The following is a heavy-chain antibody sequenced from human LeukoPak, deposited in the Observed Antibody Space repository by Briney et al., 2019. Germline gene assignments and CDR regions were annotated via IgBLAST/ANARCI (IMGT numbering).Heavy chain of an antibody. V-gene: IGHV3-53*01. J-gene: IGHJ6*02. CDR2: IYSGGST. CDR3: ARDPGIAAAGTYYYYGIDV. D-gene: IGHD6-13*01. Sequence: PGGSLRLSCAASGFTVSSNYMSWVRQAPGKGVEWVSVIYSGGSTYYADSVKGRFTISRHNSKNTLYLQMNSLRAEDTAVYYCARDPGIAAAGTYYYYGIDVWGQGTTVTVSS. CDR1: GFTVSSNY.